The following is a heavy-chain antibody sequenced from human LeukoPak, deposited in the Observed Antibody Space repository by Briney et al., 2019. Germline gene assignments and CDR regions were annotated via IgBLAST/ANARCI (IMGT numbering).Heavy chain of an antibody. CDR1: GFTFSSYG. V-gene: IGHV3-30*18. J-gene: IGHJ4*02. CDR2: ISYDGSNK. D-gene: IGHD3-9*01. Sequence: GGSLRLSCAASGFTFSSYGMHWVRQAPGKGLEWVAVISYDGSNKYYADSVKGRFTISRDNSKNTLYLQMNSLRAEDTAVYYCAKDANSDILTGYYPYYFDCWGRGGLVSVSS. CDR3: AKDANSDILTGYYPYYFDC.